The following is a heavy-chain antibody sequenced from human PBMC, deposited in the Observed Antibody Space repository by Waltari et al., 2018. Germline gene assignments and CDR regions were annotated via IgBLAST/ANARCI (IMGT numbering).Heavy chain of an antibody. D-gene: IGHD7-27*01. CDR3: VRDDPGLGLDV. CDR2: IETDESRT. J-gene: IGHJ6*02. CDR1: GFTFSNYW. V-gene: IGHV3-74*01. Sequence: EVQLVESGGGLVQPGGSLRLSCRASGFTFSNYWIHWVRQVPGKGLVWVAHIETDESRTTYGDSVKGRFTISRDNAKNTVYLQMTSLRAEDTGLYFCVRDDPGLGLDVWGQGTTVTVSS.